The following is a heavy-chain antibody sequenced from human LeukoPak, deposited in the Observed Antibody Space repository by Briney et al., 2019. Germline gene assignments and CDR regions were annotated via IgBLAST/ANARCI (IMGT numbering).Heavy chain of an antibody. CDR2: IYHSGST. CDR3: ARGLFYGDYGPYFDY. CDR1: GGSISSGCYS. Sequence: SGTLSLTCAVSGGSISSGCYSWSWIRQPPGKGLEWIGYIYHSGSTYYNPSLKSRVTISVDRSKNQFSLKLSSVTAADTAVYYCARGLFYGDYGPYFDYWGQGTLVTVSS. D-gene: IGHD4-17*01. J-gene: IGHJ4*02. V-gene: IGHV4-30-2*01.